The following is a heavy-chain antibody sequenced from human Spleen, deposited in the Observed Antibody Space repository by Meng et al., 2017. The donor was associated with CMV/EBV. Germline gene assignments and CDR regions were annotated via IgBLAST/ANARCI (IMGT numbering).Heavy chain of an antibody. J-gene: IGHJ4*02. V-gene: IGHV5-51*01. CDR1: EYSFTTYW. Sequence: GESLKISCKGSEYSFTTYWIAWVRQVPGKGLQWMGIIYPGDSDTRYSPPFQGQVTFSADKSISTAYLQWSSLKASDTAMYYCPRWTPPAYCGGDCYSHFDYWGQGTLVTVSS. CDR3: PRWTPPAYCGGDCYSHFDY. CDR2: IYPGDSDT. D-gene: IGHD2-21*01.